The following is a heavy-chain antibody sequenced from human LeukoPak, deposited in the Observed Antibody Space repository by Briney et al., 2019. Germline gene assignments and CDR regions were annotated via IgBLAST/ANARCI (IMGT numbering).Heavy chain of an antibody. CDR3: ARYRMDETVTRGNYYYYYMDV. J-gene: IGHJ6*03. D-gene: IGHD4-11*01. Sequence: PSETLSLTCTVSGGSISSHNWSWIRQPPGKGLEWIGYIYYSGSTNYNPPLKSRVTISVDTSKNQFSLKLGSVTAADTAVYYCARYRMDETVTRGNYYYYYMDVWGKGTTVTISS. V-gene: IGHV4-59*11. CDR1: GGSISSHN. CDR2: IYYSGST.